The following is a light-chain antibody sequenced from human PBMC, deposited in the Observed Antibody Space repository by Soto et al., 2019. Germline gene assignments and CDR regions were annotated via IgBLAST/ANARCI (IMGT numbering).Light chain of an antibody. CDR1: QSVDSNY. Sequence: ENVLTQSPGTLSLSPGERAPLSCRASQSVDSNYLAWYQHKPGQTPRLLLYGTSTRATGIPDRFSGSGSGKDFTLAINGLEPEDFAVYYCQQYGSSVYTFGQGTKLEIK. CDR3: QQYGSSVYT. CDR2: GTS. V-gene: IGKV3-20*01. J-gene: IGKJ2*01.